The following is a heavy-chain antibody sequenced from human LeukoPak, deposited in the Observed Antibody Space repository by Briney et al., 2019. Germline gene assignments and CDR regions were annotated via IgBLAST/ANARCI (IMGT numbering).Heavy chain of an antibody. CDR3: AKGGIHWEVDY. CDR1: GFTVSNSG. V-gene: IGHV3-30*02. CDR2: IRYDGSNE. Sequence: PGESLRLFCAASGFTVSNSGMHWVRQAPGKGLEWVTFIRYDGSNEHYAASVRGRFTISRDNSRNTLYLQMDRLRPEDTAVYYCAKGGIHWEVDYWGQGSLVTVSS. D-gene: IGHD5-18*01. J-gene: IGHJ4*02.